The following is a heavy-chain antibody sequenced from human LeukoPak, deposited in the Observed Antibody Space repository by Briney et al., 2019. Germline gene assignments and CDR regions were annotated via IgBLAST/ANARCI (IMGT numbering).Heavy chain of an antibody. CDR3: ASCSGGSCYYFDY. V-gene: IGHV3-53*01. D-gene: IGHD2-15*01. CDR2: IYSGGST. Sequence: GGSLRLSCAASGFTVSSNYMSWVRQAPGKGLEWVSVIYSGGSTFYADSVKGRFTISRDNSKKTLYLQMNSLRAEDTAVYYCASCSGGSCYYFDYWGQGALVTVSS. J-gene: IGHJ4*02. CDR1: GFTVSSNY.